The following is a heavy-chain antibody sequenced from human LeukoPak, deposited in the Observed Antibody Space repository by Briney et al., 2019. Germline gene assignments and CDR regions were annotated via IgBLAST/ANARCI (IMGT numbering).Heavy chain of an antibody. Sequence: PSETLSLTCAVYGGSFSGYYWSWIRQPPGKGLEWIGEINHSGSTNYNPSLKSRVTISVDTSKNQFSLKLSSVTAADTAVYYCASRPLRGYSGYDRSQLYDYWGQGTLVTVSS. V-gene: IGHV4-34*01. J-gene: IGHJ4*02. CDR3: ASRPLRGYSGYDRSQLYDY. D-gene: IGHD5-12*01. CDR2: INHSGST. CDR1: GGSFSGYY.